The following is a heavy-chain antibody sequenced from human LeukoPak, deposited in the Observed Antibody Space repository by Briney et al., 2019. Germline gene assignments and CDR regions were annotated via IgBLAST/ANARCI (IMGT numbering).Heavy chain of an antibody. V-gene: IGHV4-34*01. CDR1: GGSFSGYY. J-gene: IGHJ4*02. Sequence: SETLSLTCVVYGGSFSGYYWSWIRQPPGKGLEWIGEITHSGSTNYNPSLKSRVTISVDTSKNQFSLNLNSVTAADTAVYYCARGVAAAGTFSFDYWGQGTLVTVSS. D-gene: IGHD6-13*01. CDR2: ITHSGST. CDR3: ARGVAAAGTFSFDY.